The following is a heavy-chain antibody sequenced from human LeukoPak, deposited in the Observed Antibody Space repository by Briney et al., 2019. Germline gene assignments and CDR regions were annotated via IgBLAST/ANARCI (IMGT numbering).Heavy chain of an antibody. D-gene: IGHD1-1*01. CDR3: ARPRYWNRSNYYMDV. V-gene: IGHV4-34*01. Sequence: PSETLSLTCAVYGGSFSGYYWSWIRQPPGKGLEWIGEINHSGSTNYNPSLKSRVTISVDTSKNQFSLKLSSVTAADTAVYYCARPRYWNRSNYYMDVWGKGTTVTVSS. CDR2: INHSGST. CDR1: GGSFSGYY. J-gene: IGHJ6*03.